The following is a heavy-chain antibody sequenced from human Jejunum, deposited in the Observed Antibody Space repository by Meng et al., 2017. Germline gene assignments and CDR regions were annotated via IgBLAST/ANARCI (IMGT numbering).Heavy chain of an antibody. CDR1: GGSISNANYY. CDR3: ARVFSSIISSFADY. V-gene: IGHV4-30-4*01. D-gene: IGHD3-16*01. J-gene: IGHJ4*02. CDR2: IYHSGST. Sequence: QVQLQESGPGLVKPSQTLSLTCTVSGGSISNANYYWSWIRQPPGRGLEWIGYIYHSGSTFYSPSLESRVIISVDTSKNQFSLNLDSVTAADTAVYYCARVFSSIISSFADYWGQGTLVTVSS.